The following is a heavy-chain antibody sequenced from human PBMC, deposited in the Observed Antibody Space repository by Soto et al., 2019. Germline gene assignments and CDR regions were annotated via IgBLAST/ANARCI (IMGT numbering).Heavy chain of an antibody. CDR1: GFTFSSYG. Sequence: PGGSLRLSCAASGFTFSSYGMHWVRQAPGKGLEWVSAISGSGGSTYYADSVKGRFTISRDNSKNTLYLQMNSLRAEDTAVYYCAKEREGRYFDWLPRLYGMDVWGQGTTVTVSS. CDR2: ISGSGGST. CDR3: AKEREGRYFDWLPRLYGMDV. J-gene: IGHJ6*02. V-gene: IGHV3-23*01. D-gene: IGHD3-9*01.